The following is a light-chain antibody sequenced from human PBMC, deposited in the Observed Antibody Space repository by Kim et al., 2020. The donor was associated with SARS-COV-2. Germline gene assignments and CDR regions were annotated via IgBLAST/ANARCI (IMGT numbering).Light chain of an antibody. CDR1: LSSYSNT. J-gene: IGKJ1*01. Sequence: SPGERATLSCRASLSSYSNTLAWYQQKPGQAPRLLMYDVSNRATGIPDRFSGSGSGTDFTLTISRLGPEDFAVYHCQQYSSSPRTFGQGTKVDIK. V-gene: IGKV3-20*01. CDR2: DVS. CDR3: QQYSSSPRT.